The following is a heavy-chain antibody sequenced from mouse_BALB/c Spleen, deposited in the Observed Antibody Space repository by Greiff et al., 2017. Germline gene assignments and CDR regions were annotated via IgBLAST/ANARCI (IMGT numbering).Heavy chain of an antibody. V-gene: IGHV5-6-5*01. J-gene: IGHJ3*01. D-gene: IGHD2-4*01. CDR1: GFTFSSYA. CDR3: ARGNYDYGGAWFAY. Sequence: EVQRVESGGGLVKPGGSLKLSCAASGFTFSSYAMSWVRQTPEKRLEWVASISSGGSTYYPDSVKGRFTISRDNARNILYLQMSSLRSEDTAMYYCARGNYDYGGAWFAYWGQGTLVTVSA. CDR2: ISSGGST.